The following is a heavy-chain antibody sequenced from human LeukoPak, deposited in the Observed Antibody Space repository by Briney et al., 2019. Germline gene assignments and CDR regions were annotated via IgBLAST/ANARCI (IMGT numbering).Heavy chain of an antibody. CDR1: GYTFTSYD. J-gene: IGHJ6*02. CDR3: ARGSDYGDSNYYYYGMDV. Sequence: ASVKVSCKASGYTFTSYDINWVRQATGQGLEWMGWMNPNSGNTGYAQKSQGRVTMTRNTSISTAYMELSSLRSEDTAVYYCARGSDYGDSNYYYYGMDVWGQGTTVTVSS. V-gene: IGHV1-8*01. CDR2: MNPNSGNT. D-gene: IGHD4-17*01.